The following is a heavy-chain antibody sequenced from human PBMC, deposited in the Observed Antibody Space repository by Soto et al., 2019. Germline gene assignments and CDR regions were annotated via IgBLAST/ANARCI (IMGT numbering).Heavy chain of an antibody. V-gene: IGHV3-53*01. J-gene: IGHJ6*02. CDR1: GFTVSSNY. D-gene: IGHD3-10*01. Sequence: GGSLRLSCAASGFTVSSNYMSWVRQAPGKGLEWVSVIYSGGSTYYADSVKGRFTISRDNSKNTLYLQMNSLRAEDTAVYYCAITPRDYYGSGRVYYDGMDVWGQGTTVTVSS. CDR2: IYSGGST. CDR3: AITPRDYYGSGRVYYDGMDV.